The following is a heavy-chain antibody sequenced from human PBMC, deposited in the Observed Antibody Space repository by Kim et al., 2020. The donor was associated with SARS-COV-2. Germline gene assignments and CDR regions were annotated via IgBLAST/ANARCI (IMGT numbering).Heavy chain of an antibody. D-gene: IGHD3-16*01. CDR3: ARRTATKGWGPN. Sequence: RYSPSFQGQVTISADKSISTAYLQWSSLKASDTAMYYCARRTATKGWGPNWGQGTLVTVSS. J-gene: IGHJ4*02. V-gene: IGHV5-51*01.